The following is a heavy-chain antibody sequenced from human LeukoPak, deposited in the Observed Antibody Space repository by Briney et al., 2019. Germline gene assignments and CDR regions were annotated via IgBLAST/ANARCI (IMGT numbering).Heavy chain of an antibody. Sequence: PGGSLRLSCAASGFTFSSYAMSWVRQAPGKGLEWVSAISGSGGSTYYADSVKGRFTISRDNAKNSLYLQMNSLRAEDTALYHCARGAGGMTGTTWYDYWGQGTLVTVSS. V-gene: IGHV3-23*01. CDR3: ARGAGGMTGTTWYDY. D-gene: IGHD1-7*01. CDR2: ISGSGGST. J-gene: IGHJ4*02. CDR1: GFTFSSYA.